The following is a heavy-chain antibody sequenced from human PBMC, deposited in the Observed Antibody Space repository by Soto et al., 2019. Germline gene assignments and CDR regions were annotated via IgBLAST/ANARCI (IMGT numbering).Heavy chain of an antibody. Sequence: SETLSLTCAVYGGSFSGYYWSWIRQPPGKGLEWIGEINHSGSTNYNPSLKSRVTISVDTSKNQFSLKLSSVTAADTAVYYCARGRGEDVLFYYMDVWGKGTTVTVSS. CDR1: GGSFSGYY. D-gene: IGHD2-21*01. V-gene: IGHV4-34*01. J-gene: IGHJ6*03. CDR2: INHSGST. CDR3: ARGRGEDVLFYYMDV.